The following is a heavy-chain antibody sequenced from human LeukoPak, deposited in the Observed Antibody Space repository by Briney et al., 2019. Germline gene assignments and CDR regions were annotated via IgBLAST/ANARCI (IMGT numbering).Heavy chain of an antibody. CDR1: GDTFSSHA. CDR3: ARDRRTYYYGSGSYYKVGRLDF. V-gene: IGHV1-69*01. J-gene: IGHJ4*02. Sequence: ASVRVSCKASGDTFSSHAISWVRQAPGRGLEWMGGIIPAVGTANYAQRFQGRVTITADESTSTAYMELSSLRSEDTAVYYCARDRRTYYYGSGSYYKVGRLDFWGQGTLVTVSS. D-gene: IGHD3-10*01. CDR2: IIPAVGTA.